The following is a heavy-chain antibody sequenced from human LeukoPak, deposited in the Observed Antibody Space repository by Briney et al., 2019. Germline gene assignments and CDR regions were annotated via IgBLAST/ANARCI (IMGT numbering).Heavy chain of an antibody. Sequence: PSETLSLTCAVYGGSFSGYYWSWIRQPPGKGLEWIGEINHSGSTNYNPSLKSRVTISVDTSKNQFSLKLSSVTAADTAVYYCARRYSTKSLRYYYYYYMDVWGKGTTVTVSS. CDR3: ARRYSTKSLRYYYYYYMDV. D-gene: IGHD5/OR15-5a*01. V-gene: IGHV4-34*01. J-gene: IGHJ6*03. CDR2: INHSGST. CDR1: GGSFSGYY.